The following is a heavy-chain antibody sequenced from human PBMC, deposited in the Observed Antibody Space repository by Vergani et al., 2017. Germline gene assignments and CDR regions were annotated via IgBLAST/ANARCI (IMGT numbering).Heavy chain of an antibody. J-gene: IGHJ4*02. CDR2: VSGSSATP. Sequence: EVQMVESGGGLVKPGGSLRLSCVASGFTFSHYSMNWVRQAPGKGLEWVSSVSGSSATPYYADSVKGRFIISRDNSKNTLHLQMNSLRADDTAVYYCTKGSRGYTGYFFDYWGPGTLVTVSP. V-gene: IGHV3-23*04. D-gene: IGHD5-12*01. CDR3: TKGSRGYTGYFFDY. CDR1: GFTFSHYS.